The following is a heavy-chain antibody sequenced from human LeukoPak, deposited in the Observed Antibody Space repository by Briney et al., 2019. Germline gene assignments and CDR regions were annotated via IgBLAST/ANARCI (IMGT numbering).Heavy chain of an antibody. J-gene: IGHJ5*02. CDR3: ARGIPFDP. CDR2: INHSGST. CDR1: GGSFSGYY. V-gene: IGHV4-34*01. Sequence: SETLSLTCAVYGGSFSGYYWSWIRRPPGKGLEWIGEINHSGSTNYNPSLKSRVTISVDTSKNQFSLKLSSVTAADTAVYYCARGIPFDPWGQGTLVTVSS.